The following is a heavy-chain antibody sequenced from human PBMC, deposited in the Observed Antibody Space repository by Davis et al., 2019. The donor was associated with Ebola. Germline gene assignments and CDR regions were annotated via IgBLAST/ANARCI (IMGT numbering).Heavy chain of an antibody. Sequence: PGGSLRLSCAASGFTFSSYGMHWVRQAPGKGLEWVAFIRYDGSNKYYADSVKGRFTISRDNSKNTLYLQMNSLRAEDTAVYYCAREGLWGSSSSFDYWGQGTLVTVSS. J-gene: IGHJ4*02. CDR2: IRYDGSNK. CDR1: GFTFSSYG. CDR3: AREGLWGSSSSFDY. V-gene: IGHV3-30*02. D-gene: IGHD6-13*01.